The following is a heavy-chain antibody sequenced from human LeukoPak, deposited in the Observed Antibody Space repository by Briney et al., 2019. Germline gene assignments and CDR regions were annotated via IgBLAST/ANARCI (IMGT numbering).Heavy chain of an antibody. CDR2: ISSSSSTI. CDR3: ARAPYYYDSSGYYPDY. CDR1: GFTFSSYA. V-gene: IGHV3-48*02. J-gene: IGHJ4*02. Sequence: PGGSLRLSCAASGFTFSSYAMSWVRQAPGKGLEWVSYISSSSSTIYYADSVKGRFTISRDNAKNSLYLQMNSLRDEDTAVYYCARAPYYYDSSGYYPDYWGQGTLVTVSS. D-gene: IGHD3-22*01.